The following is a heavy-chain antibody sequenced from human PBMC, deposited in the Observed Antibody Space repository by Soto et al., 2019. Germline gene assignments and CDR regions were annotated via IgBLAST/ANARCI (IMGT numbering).Heavy chain of an antibody. J-gene: IGHJ4*02. Sequence: SETLSLTCIVSGDSISNTNYYWGWLRQPPGKGLEWFGIVNYLGSTYHSPSLKSRVTISVDTSKNQYSVRLTSVTAADTAVYYCARQRPLRFSVVSGYFPEYWGQGALVTVSS. V-gene: IGHV4-39*01. CDR3: ARQRPLRFSVVSGYFPEY. CDR2: VNYLGST. D-gene: IGHD5-12*01. CDR1: GDSISNTNYY.